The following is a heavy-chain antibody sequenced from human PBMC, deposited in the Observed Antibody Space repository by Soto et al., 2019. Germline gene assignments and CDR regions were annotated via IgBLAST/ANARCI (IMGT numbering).Heavy chain of an antibody. CDR2: IFYSGKS. J-gene: IGHJ4*02. CDR1: GGSINRYY. D-gene: IGHD3-22*01. Sequence: SETLSLTCAVSGGSINRYYWSWVRQPPGKGLEWIGNIFYSGKSNYNPSLKSRATMSLDTSKSQFSLRLSSVTAADTAVYYCARGQYYYDSSGYLNDYWGQGTLVTVSS. CDR3: ARGQYYYDSSGYLNDY. V-gene: IGHV4-59*01.